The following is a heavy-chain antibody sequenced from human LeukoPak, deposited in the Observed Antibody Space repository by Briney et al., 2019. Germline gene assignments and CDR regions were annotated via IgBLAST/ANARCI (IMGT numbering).Heavy chain of an antibody. J-gene: IGHJ4*02. V-gene: IGHV1-18*01. CDR3: ARDPSNSRGWKTFFDY. CDR1: GYTFTRYG. D-gene: IGHD6-19*01. CDR2: ISTYNGDT. Sequence: GASVKVSCKASGYTFTRYGISWVRQAPGQGLEWMGWISTYNGDTNYAQKLQGRITMTTDTSTSTAYMELRSLRSDDTAVYYCARDPSNSRGWKTFFDYWGQGTLVTVSS.